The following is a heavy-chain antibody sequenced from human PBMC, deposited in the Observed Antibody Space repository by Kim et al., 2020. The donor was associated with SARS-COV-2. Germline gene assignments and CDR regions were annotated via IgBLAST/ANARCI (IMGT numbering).Heavy chain of an antibody. J-gene: IGHJ6*02. Sequence: GGSLRLSCAASGFTFSSEAMSWVRQAPGRGLEWVSVIYSGGSSIYYADSVKGRFTISRDNAKNTLYLQMNSLRAEDTAVYYCAKDSVADNYYYYGVDVWGQGTTVTVSS. CDR3: AKDSVADNYYYYGVDV. V-gene: IGHV3-23*03. CDR1: GFTFSSEA. D-gene: IGHD6-19*01. CDR2: IYSGGSSI.